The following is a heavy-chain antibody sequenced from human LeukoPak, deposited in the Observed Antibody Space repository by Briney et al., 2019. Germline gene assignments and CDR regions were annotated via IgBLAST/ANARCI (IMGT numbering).Heavy chain of an antibody. J-gene: IGHJ4*02. Sequence: GGSLRLSCAASGFTVSSYAMAWVRQAPGKGLEWVSAFRGRDGGTFYADSVKGRFTFSRDSSTNTLYLQMNNLRAEDTAVYYCARSGFNFDYWGQGTLVTVSS. D-gene: IGHD5-12*01. CDR3: ARSGFNFDY. CDR1: GFTVSSYA. V-gene: IGHV3-23*01. CDR2: FRGRDGGT.